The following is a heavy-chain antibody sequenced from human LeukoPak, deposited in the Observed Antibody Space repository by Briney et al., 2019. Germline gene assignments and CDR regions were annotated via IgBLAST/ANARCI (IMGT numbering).Heavy chain of an antibody. CDR1: GGSISSADYY. Sequence: SETLSLTCTVSGGSISSADYYWSWIRQPPGKGLEWIGYISYSGSTYYNPSLKSRVTISVDTSKNQFSLKLSSVTAADTAVYYCARTSTSFDDWGQGTLVTVSS. D-gene: IGHD2-2*01. CDR2: ISYSGST. CDR3: ARTSTSFDD. V-gene: IGHV4-30-4*08. J-gene: IGHJ4*02.